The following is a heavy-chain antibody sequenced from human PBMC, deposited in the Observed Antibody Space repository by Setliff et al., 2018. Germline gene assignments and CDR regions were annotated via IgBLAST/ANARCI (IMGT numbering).Heavy chain of an antibody. CDR2: IHYGGTT. D-gene: IGHD2-15*01. CDR3: ARENGYCSGGACYFMFDY. J-gene: IGHJ4*02. Sequence: SETLSLTCTVSGGSSSSHYWSWIRQPPGKGLEWIGYIHYGGTTNYNPSLKSRVTLSLDTAKNQFSLELRAVTAADTALYYCARENGYCSGGACYFMFDYWGQGTLVTSPQ. V-gene: IGHV4-59*11. CDR1: GGSSSSHY.